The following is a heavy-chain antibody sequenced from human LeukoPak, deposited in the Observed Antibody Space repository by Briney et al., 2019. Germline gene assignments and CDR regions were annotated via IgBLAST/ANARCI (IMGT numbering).Heavy chain of an antibody. V-gene: IGHV3-66*01. J-gene: IGHJ3*02. D-gene: IGHD3-3*01. CDR2: IYSGGSI. Sequence: GGSLRLSCAASGFTVSSNYMSWVRQAPGKGLEWVSVIYSGGSIYYADSVKGRFTISRDNSKNTLYLQMNSLRAEDTAVYYCARGSSGYSLIAFDIWGQGTMVTVSS. CDR1: GFTVSSNY. CDR3: ARGSSGYSLIAFDI.